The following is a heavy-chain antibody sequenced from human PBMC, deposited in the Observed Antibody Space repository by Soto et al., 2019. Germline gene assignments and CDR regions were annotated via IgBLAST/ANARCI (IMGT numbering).Heavy chain of an antibody. D-gene: IGHD6-19*01. CDR3: ASVWSSSGWYSDAFDI. CDR2: IIPIFGKA. CDR1: GGTFSSYA. V-gene: IGHV1-69*13. Sequence: SVKVSCKASGGTFSSYAISWVRQAPGQGIERMGGIIPIFGKANYAQKFQGRVPITADESTSTAYMELRSLRFDDTAVYFCASVWSSSGWYSDAFDIWGQGTMVTVSS. J-gene: IGHJ3*02.